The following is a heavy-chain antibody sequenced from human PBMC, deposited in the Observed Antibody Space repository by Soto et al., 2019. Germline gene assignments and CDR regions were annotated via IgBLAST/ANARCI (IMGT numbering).Heavy chain of an antibody. J-gene: IGHJ6*04. CDR2: IYSGGDT. D-gene: IGHD3-10*01. V-gene: IGHV3-53*04. CDR1: GFAVRHNY. CDR3: ARKTDSIPSGGDV. Sequence: EVQLVESGGGLVQPGGSLRLSCTASGFAVRHNYMTWVRQAPGKGLEWVSLIYSGGDTAYADSVKSRFTISRHTSQNTLYLQMNSLRAEDTAAYYCARKTDSIPSGGDVWGKGTAVTVSS.